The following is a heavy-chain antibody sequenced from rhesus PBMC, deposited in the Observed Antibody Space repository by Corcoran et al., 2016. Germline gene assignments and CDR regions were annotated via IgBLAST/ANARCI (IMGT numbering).Heavy chain of an antibody. J-gene: IGHJ4*01. CDR2: IKNKADGGTA. D-gene: IGHD4-23*01. Sequence: EVQLVESGGGLVQPGGSLRLSCAASGFTFSNYWMSWVRQAPGKGPEWVGIIKNKADGGTAAYDESVKGRFTISRDDSKSTLYLQMNSLKTEDTAVYYCTRRGVTRALDYWGQGVLVTVSS. CDR1: GFTFSNYW. CDR3: TRRGVTRALDY. V-gene: IGHV3S11*01.